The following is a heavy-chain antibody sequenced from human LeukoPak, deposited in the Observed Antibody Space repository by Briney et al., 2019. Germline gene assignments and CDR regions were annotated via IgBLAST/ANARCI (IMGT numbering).Heavy chain of an antibody. CDR1: GGSFSGYY. J-gene: IGHJ4*02. D-gene: IGHD3-9*01. CDR2: INHSGST. CDR3: AFGDYDILTGYYYFDY. V-gene: IGHV4-34*01. Sequence: PSETLSLTCAVYGGSFSGYYWSWIRQPPGKGLEWIGEINHSGSTNYNPSLKSRVTISVDTSRNQFSLKLSPVTAADTAVYYCAFGDYDILTGYYYFDYWGQGTLVTVSS.